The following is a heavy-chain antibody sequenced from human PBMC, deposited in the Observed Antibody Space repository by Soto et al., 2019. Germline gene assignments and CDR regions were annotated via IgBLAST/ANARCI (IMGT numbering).Heavy chain of an antibody. CDR2: ISAYNGNT. V-gene: IGHV1-18*01. Sequence: ASVTVSCKASGYTFTSYGISWVRQAPGQGLEWMGWISAYNGNTNYAQKLQGRVTMTTDTSTSTAYMELRSLRSDDTAVYYCARVSAKRSWFDPWGQGTLVTVSS. CDR1: GYTFTSYG. J-gene: IGHJ5*02. CDR3: ARVSAKRSWFDP. D-gene: IGHD3-16*02.